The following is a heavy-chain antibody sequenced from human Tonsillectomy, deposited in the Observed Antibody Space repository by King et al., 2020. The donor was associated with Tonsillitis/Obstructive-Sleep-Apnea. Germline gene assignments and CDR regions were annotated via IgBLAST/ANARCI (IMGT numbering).Heavy chain of an antibody. V-gene: IGHV3-48*03. CDR3: ARDHEADPPMGAFDI. CDR1: GFTFSSYE. CDR2: ISSSGRTI. Sequence: QLVQSGGGLVQPGGSLRLSCAASGFTFSSYEMNWVRQAPGKGLEWVSYISSSGRTINYADSVKGRFSISRDNAKNSLYLQMNSLRSEDTAVYYCARDHEADPPMGAFDIWGQGTMVTVSS. D-gene: IGHD2-8*01. J-gene: IGHJ3*02.